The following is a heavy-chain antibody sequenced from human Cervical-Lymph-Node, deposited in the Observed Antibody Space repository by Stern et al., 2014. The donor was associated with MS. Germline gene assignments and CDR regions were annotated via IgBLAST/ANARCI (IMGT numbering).Heavy chain of an antibody. J-gene: IGHJ6*02. Sequence: EVQLEESGGGLAQPGRSVRLSCAASGFTFDDYAMHWVRQGPGKGLKWVSGISWNGNSIGYADSVKGRFTISRDNAKNSLFLQMNSLTAEDTALYYCAKGLALEYYFYGLDVWGQGTAVTVSS. D-gene: IGHD1-1*01. V-gene: IGHV3-9*01. CDR3: AKGLALEYYFYGLDV. CDR1: GFTFDDYA. CDR2: ISWNGNSI.